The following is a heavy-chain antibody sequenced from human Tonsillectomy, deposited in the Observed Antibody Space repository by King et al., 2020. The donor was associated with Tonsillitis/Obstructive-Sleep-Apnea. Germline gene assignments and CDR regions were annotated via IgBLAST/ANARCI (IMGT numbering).Heavy chain of an antibody. CDR3: ARGALLDY. J-gene: IGHJ4*02. Sequence: VQLVESGGGLVQPGGSLRLSCAASGFTYTSYSMNWVRQAQGKGLEWVSYISSTSGTIYYADSVKGRFTISRDNAKNSLYLQMNSLRDEDTAVYYCARGALLDYWGQGTLVTVSS. CDR2: ISSTSGTI. V-gene: IGHV3-48*02. CDR1: GFTYTSYS.